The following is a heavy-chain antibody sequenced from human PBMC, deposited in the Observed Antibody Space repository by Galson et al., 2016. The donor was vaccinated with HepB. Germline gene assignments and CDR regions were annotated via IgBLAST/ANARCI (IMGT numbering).Heavy chain of an antibody. V-gene: IGHV5-51*01. CDR3: ARRSSDAFDI. J-gene: IGHJ3*02. CDR1: GYSFTSYW. D-gene: IGHD3-10*01. CDR2: IYPGDSDT. Sequence: QSGAEVKKPGESLKISCEGSGYSFTSYWIGWVRQMPGKGLEWMETIYPGDSDTRYSPSSQGQVTISADKSISAAYLQWNSLKASDTAIYYCARRSSDAFDIWGQGTMVTVSS.